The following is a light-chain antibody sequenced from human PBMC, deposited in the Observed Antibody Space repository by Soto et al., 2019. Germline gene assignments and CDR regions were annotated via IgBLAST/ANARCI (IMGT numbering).Light chain of an antibody. CDR3: SSYAGSSNPYV. Sequence: QSVLTQPPSASGSPGPAVTITRTGTRTDVGGYNYVSWYQQHPRKAPKVWIYEVTKRPSGIPDRFSGSRSGNTASLTVSGLQVEDEADYYCSSYAGSSNPYVRGPGTKLTVL. J-gene: IGLJ1*01. CDR2: EVT. CDR1: RTDVGGYNY. V-gene: IGLV2-8*01.